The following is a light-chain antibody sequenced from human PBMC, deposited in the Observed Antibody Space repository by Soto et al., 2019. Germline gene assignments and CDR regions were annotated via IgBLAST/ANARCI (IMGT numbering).Light chain of an antibody. J-gene: IGLJ2*01. CDR2: GYT. Sequence: QSVLTQPPSVSGAPGQRVTISCTGSSSNIGAGYDVHWYQQLPRTAPKLLIFGYTNRPSGVPERFSASKSGTSASLAITGLQAEDEADYYCQSYDSSLSGFVFGGGTKVTVL. V-gene: IGLV1-40*01. CDR1: SSNIGAGYD. CDR3: QSYDSSLSGFV.